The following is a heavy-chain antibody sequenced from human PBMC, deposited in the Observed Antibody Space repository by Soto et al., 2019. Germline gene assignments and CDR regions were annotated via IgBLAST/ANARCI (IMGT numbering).Heavy chain of an antibody. CDR1: GGSFTSNNW. Sequence: SETLSLTCAVSGGSFTSNNWWTWVRQPPGQGLEWIGEIYRTGSTNYNPSLKSRVTISLDKSENQLSLKVTSLTAADTAVYYCASRDPGTSVDYWGQGTLVTVSA. CDR2: IYRTGST. CDR3: ASRDPGTSVDY. D-gene: IGHD1-7*01. V-gene: IGHV4-4*02. J-gene: IGHJ4*02.